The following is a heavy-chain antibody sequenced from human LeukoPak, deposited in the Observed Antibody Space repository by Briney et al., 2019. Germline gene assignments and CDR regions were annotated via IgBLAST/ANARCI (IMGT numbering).Heavy chain of an antibody. J-gene: IGHJ4*02. Sequence: SETLSLTCAVYGGSFSGYYWSWIRQPPGKGLEWIGEINHSGSTNYNPSLKSRVTISVDTSKNQFSLKLSSVTAADTAVYYCARLVGSDYYDSSGYYYFDYWGQGTLVTVSS. V-gene: IGHV4-34*01. CDR2: INHSGST. CDR1: GGSFSGYY. CDR3: ARLVGSDYYDSSGYYYFDY. D-gene: IGHD3-22*01.